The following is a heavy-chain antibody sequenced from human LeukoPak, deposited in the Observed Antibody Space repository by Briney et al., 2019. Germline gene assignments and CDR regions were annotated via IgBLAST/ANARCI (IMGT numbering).Heavy chain of an antibody. V-gene: IGHV1-46*01. CDR3: ARALVVVPAAAPYYMDV. CDR2: INPSGGST. Sequence: ASVKVSCKASGGTFTSYYMHWVRQAPGQGLEWMGIINPSGGSTSYAQKFQGRVTMTRDMSTSTVYMELSSLRSEDTAVYYCARALVVVPAAAPYYMDVWGKGATVTVSS. CDR1: GGTFTSYY. J-gene: IGHJ6*03. D-gene: IGHD2-2*01.